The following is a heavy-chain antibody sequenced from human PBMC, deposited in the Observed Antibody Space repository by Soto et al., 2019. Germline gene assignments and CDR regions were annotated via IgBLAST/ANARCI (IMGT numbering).Heavy chain of an antibody. D-gene: IGHD2-2*01. V-gene: IGHV3-53*04. CDR2: IYSGGST. Sequence: PGGSLRLSCAASGFTVCSNYMSWVRQAPGKGLEWVSVIYSGGSTYYADSVKGRFTISRHNSKNTLYLQMNSLRAEDTAVYYCARDSDHLYCSSTSCASDWGQGTLVTVSS. CDR3: ARDSDHLYCSSTSCASD. CDR1: GFTVCSNY. J-gene: IGHJ4*02.